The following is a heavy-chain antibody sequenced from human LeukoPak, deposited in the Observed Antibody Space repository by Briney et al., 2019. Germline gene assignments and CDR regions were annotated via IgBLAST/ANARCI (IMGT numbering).Heavy chain of an antibody. CDR1: GFTFSSYS. V-gene: IGHV3-21*01. CDR2: ISSSSSYI. J-gene: IGHJ4*02. Sequence: GGSLRLSCAASGFTFSSYSMNWVRQAPGKGLEWVSSISSSSSYIYYADSVKGRFTFSRDNAKNSLYLQMNSLRAEDTAVYYCASSARGTYFFDYWGQGTLVTVSS. D-gene: IGHD3-16*01. CDR3: ASSARGTYFFDY.